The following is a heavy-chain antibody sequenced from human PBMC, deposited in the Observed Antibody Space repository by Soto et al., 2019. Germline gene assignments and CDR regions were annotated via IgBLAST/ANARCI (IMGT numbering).Heavy chain of an antibody. J-gene: IGHJ5*01. Sequence: GGSLRLSCAASGFTFSSYSMNWVRQAPGKGLEWVSSISSSSSYIYYADSVKGRFTISRDNSKNSLYLQINSLRAEDTAVYYCAKDQAYCTTGVCLYNWFESWGQGALVTVS. CDR3: AKDQAYCTTGVCLYNWFES. V-gene: IGHV3-21*01. D-gene: IGHD2-8*01. CDR1: GFTFSSYS. CDR2: ISSSSSYI.